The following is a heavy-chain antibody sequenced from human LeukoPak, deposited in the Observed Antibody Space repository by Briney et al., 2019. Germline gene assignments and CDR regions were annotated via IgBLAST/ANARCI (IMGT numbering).Heavy chain of an antibody. V-gene: IGHV3-23*01. Sequence: GGSPRLSCAASEFTFSIYAMSWVRQAPGKGLEWVSSITSAGENTFYTGSVKGRFTISGDNSRNTLYLQMNSLRAEDTAIYYCAKDRPNYYGSNGHYYRRDGDYWGQGTLVTVSS. J-gene: IGHJ4*02. CDR1: EFTFSIYA. CDR2: ITSAGENT. CDR3: AKDRPNYYGSNGHYYRRDGDY. D-gene: IGHD3-22*01.